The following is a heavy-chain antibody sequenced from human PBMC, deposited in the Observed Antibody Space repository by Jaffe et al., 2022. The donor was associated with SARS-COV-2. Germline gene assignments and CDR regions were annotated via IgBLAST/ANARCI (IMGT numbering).Heavy chain of an antibody. V-gene: IGHV1-3*01. CDR2: INAGNGNT. CDR3: ARDRSLLWFGELDYYYMDV. J-gene: IGHJ6*03. D-gene: IGHD3-10*01. CDR1: GYTFTSYA. Sequence: QVQLVQSGAEVKKPGASVKVSCKASGYTFTSYAMHWVRQAPGQRLEWMGWINAGNGNTKYSQKFQGRVTITRDTSASTAYMELSSLRSEDTAVYYCARDRSLLWFGELDYYYMDVWGKGTTVTVSS.